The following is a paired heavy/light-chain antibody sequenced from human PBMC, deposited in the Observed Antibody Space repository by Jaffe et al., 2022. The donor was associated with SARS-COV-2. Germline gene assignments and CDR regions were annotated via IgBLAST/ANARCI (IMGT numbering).Light chain of an antibody. V-gene: IGLV3-9*01. CDR3: QVWDSSTVV. CDR1: NIESKN. J-gene: IGLJ2*01. Sequence: SYELTQPLSVSAALGQTARITCGGNNIESKNVHWYQQKPGQAPVVVIYRDTKRPSGIPERFSGSNSDNTATLTISRAQAGDEADYYCQVWDSSTVVFGGGTKLTVL. CDR2: RDT.
Heavy chain of an antibody. Sequence: QVQLQESGPGLVKPSETLSLTCTVSGGSISSYYWSWIRQPPGKGLGWIGYIYYTGGTNYNPSLKSRVTISVDTSKNQFSLKLTSMTAADTAVYYCVRGFGSGSSAFDIWGQGTMVTVSS. CDR2: IYYTGGT. J-gene: IGHJ3*02. CDR1: GGSISSYY. D-gene: IGHD3-10*01. V-gene: IGHV4-59*01. CDR3: VRGFGSGSSAFDI.